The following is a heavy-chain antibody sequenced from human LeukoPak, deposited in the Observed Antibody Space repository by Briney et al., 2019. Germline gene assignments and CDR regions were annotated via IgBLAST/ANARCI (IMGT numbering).Heavy chain of an antibody. CDR3: ARSEHEGLTFDY. J-gene: IGHJ4*02. D-gene: IGHD1-14*01. CDR1: GYTFTGYG. CDR2: IIPILGIA. V-gene: IGHV1-69*04. Sequence: ASVKVSCKASGYTFTGYGISWVRQAPGQGLEWMGRIIPILGIANYAQKFQGRVTITADKSTSTAYMELSSLRSEDTAVYYCARSEHEGLTFDYWGQGTLVTVSS.